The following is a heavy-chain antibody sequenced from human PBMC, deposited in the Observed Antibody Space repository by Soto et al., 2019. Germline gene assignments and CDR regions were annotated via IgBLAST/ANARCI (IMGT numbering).Heavy chain of an antibody. CDR2: IVVGSGNT. Sequence: GASVKVSCKASGFTFTSSAVQWVRQARGQRLEWIGWIVVGSGNTNYAQKFQERVTITRDMSTSTACMELNSLRPEDTAVYYCAVYGYGVSAAAHWGQGTLVTVSS. CDR3: AVYGYGVSAAAH. CDR1: GFTFTSSA. D-gene: IGHD4-17*01. V-gene: IGHV1-58*01. J-gene: IGHJ4*02.